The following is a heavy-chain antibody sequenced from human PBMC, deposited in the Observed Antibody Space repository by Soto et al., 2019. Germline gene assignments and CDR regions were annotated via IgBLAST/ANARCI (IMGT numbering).Heavy chain of an antibody. D-gene: IGHD6-13*01. CDR2: ITVSAGST. CDR3: ARGTYRSKTDFDY. Sequence: GGSLRLSCATSGFPFNNYAMSWVRQAPGKPLEWVSTITVSAGSTYYADSVKGRFTISRDNSKNTLYLQMTSLRAEDTAVYYCARGTYRSKTDFDYWGQGTLVTVSS. J-gene: IGHJ4*02. V-gene: IGHV3-23*01. CDR1: GFPFNNYA.